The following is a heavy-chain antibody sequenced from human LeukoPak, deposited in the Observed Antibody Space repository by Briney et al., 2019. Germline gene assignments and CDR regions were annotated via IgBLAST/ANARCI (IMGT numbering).Heavy chain of an antibody. CDR2: IYYSGST. CDR3: ARERAYGWEPLPRYFDL. D-gene: IGHD1-26*01. V-gene: IGHV4-59*12. CDR1: GGSISSYY. J-gene: IGHJ2*01. Sequence: SETLSLTCTVSGGSISSYYWSWIRQPPGKGLEWIGYIYYSGSTNYNPSLKSRVTISVDTSKNQFSLKLSSVTAADTAVYYCARERAYGWEPLPRYFDLWGRGTLVTVSS.